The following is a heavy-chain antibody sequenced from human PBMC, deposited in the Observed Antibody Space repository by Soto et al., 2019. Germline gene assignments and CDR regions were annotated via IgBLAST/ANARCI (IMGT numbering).Heavy chain of an antibody. J-gene: IGHJ4*02. D-gene: IGHD5-12*01. CDR2: IYYSGST. CDR1: GGSISSSSYY. V-gene: IGHV4-39*01. Sequence: SETLSLTCTVSGGSISSSSYYWGWIRQPPGKGLEWIGSIYYSGSTYYNPSLKSRVTISVDTSKNQFSLKLSPVTAADTAVYYCARHSLRYSGYDWLSGFDYWGQGTLVTVSS. CDR3: ARHSLRYSGYDWLSGFDY.